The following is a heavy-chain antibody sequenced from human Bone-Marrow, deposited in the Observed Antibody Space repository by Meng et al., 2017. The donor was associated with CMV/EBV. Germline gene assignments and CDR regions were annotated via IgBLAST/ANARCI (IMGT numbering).Heavy chain of an antibody. D-gene: IGHD2-8*01. J-gene: IGHJ4*02. CDR3: ARDLGYCTNGVCSMYY. V-gene: IGHV3-21*01. CDR2: ISSSSSYI. Sequence: GESLKISCAASGFTFSSYSMNWVRQAPGKGLEWVSSISSSSSYIYYADSVKGRFTISRDNAKNSLYLQMNSLRAEDTAVYYCARDLGYCTNGVCSMYYWGQGTLVTVSS. CDR1: GFTFSSYS.